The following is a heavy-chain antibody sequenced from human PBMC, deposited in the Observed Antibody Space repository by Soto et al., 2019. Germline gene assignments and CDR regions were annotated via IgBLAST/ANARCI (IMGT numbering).Heavy chain of an antibody. D-gene: IGHD2-2*01. V-gene: IGHV1-69*06. CDR2: IIATFGTA. Sequence: QVQLVQSGAEVKKPGSSVKVSCKTSGVTFSNYGFSWVRQARGQGLEWMGGIIATFGTADYPQKFQDRVTIAADISTSTTYMVRSRIRAEETAVYYGVSAGDVAALSRKYHFHHCGQATQVTVSS. CDR1: GVTFSNYG. CDR3: VSAGDVAALSRKYHFHH. J-gene: IGHJ1*01.